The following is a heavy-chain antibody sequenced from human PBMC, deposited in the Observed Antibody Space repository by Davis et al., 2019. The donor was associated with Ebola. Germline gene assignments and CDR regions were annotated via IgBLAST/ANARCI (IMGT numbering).Heavy chain of an antibody. D-gene: IGHD3-16*02. CDR3: ARIGWGSYRYSDASYFDY. J-gene: IGHJ4*02. CDR1: GFTFSSYA. V-gene: IGHV3-30-3*01. CDR2: ISYDGSNK. Sequence: PGGSLRLSCAASGFTFSSYAMHWVRQAPGKGLEWVAVISYDGSNKYYADSVKGRFTISRDNSKNTLYLQMNSLRAEDTAVYYCARIGWGSYRYSDASYFDYWGQGTLVTVSS.